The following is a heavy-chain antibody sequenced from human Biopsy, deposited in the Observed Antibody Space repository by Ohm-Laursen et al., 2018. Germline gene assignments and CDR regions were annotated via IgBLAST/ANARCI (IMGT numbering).Heavy chain of an antibody. V-gene: IGHV3-23*01. CDR2: ISANGVTT. J-gene: IGHJ4*02. CDR1: RFTFNNYA. Sequence: SLRLSCTAPRFTFNNYAMHWVRQAPGKGLEWVSTISANGVTTFYADSVKGRFTISRDNSKSSLSLQMNSLRGEDTAVYYCARAPFGSGSYSEFDYWGQGSLVTVSS. CDR3: ARAPFGSGSYSEFDY. D-gene: IGHD3-22*01.